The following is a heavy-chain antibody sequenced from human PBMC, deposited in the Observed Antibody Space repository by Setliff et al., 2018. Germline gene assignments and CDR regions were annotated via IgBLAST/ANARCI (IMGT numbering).Heavy chain of an antibody. V-gene: IGHV4-61*10. CDR3: ARDQFSSGWYGAPESYFDT. Sequence: SETLSLTCTVSGASISSGGYYWTWIRQPAGKALEWIGHISPSGSTTYNPSLKSRVTISPDTSKKQFSLKLSYVTAADTAIYYCARDQFSSGWYGAPESYFDTWGQGILVTVSS. CDR1: GASISSGGYY. J-gene: IGHJ4*02. CDR2: ISPSGST. D-gene: IGHD6-19*01.